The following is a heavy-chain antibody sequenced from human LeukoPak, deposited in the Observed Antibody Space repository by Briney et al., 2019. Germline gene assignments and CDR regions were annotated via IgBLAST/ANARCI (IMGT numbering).Heavy chain of an antibody. J-gene: IGHJ4*02. V-gene: IGHV4-59*12. CDR3: AFAGYCSGGSCGGFDY. Sequence: PSETLSLTCIVSGGSISSYYWSWIRQSPGKGLEWIGYIYYSGSTNYNPSLKSRVTISVDTSKNQFSLKLSSVTAADTAVYYCAFAGYCSGGSCGGFDYWGQGTLVTVSS. CDR1: GGSISSYY. CDR2: IYYSGST. D-gene: IGHD2-15*01.